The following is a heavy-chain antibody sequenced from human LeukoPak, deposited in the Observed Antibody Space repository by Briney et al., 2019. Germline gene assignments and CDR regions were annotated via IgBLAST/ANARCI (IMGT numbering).Heavy chain of an antibody. D-gene: IGHD3-16*01. CDR3: AKAFPPSDLGETFDF. V-gene: IGHV3-21*04. Sequence: GGSLRLSCAASGFTFSSYSMNWVRQAPGKGLEWVSSISSSSSYIYYADSVKGRFTISRDNAKNSLYLQMNSLRAEDTAVFYCAKAFPPSDLGETFDFWGQGTLVTVSS. J-gene: IGHJ4*02. CDR2: ISSSSSYI. CDR1: GFTFSSYS.